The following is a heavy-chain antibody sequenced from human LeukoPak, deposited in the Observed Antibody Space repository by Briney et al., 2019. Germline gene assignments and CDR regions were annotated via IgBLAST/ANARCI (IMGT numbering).Heavy chain of an antibody. CDR3: ARAGLPPDMVRGVQNWSYYYYYMDV. Sequence: SVKVSCKASGGTFSNHAISWVRQAPGQGLEWMGGIIPIFGTANYAQKFQGRVTITADKSTSTAYMGLSSLRSEDTAVYYCARAGLPPDMVRGVQNWSYYYYYMDVWGKGTTVTVSS. D-gene: IGHD3-10*01. CDR2: IIPIFGTA. CDR1: GGTFSNHA. V-gene: IGHV1-69*06. J-gene: IGHJ6*03.